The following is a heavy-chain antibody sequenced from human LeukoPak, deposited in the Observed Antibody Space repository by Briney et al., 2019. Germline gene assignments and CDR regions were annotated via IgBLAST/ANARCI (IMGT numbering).Heavy chain of an antibody. Sequence: ASVKVSCKASGYTFTAYYTHWVRQAPGQGLEWMGRIDPNSGGTNYAQRFQDRVTMTRDTSISTAYMELSRLRSDDTAVYFCARVHPSGSYYFDYWGQGTLVTVSS. J-gene: IGHJ4*02. V-gene: IGHV1-2*06. D-gene: IGHD1-26*01. CDR1: GYTFTAYY. CDR3: ARVHPSGSYYFDY. CDR2: IDPNSGGT.